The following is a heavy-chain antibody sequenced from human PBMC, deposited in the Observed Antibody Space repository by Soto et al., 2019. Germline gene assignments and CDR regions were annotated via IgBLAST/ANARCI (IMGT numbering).Heavy chain of an antibody. CDR3: ARQHYYGSGSYRPGDYYYYYGMDV. D-gene: IGHD3-10*01. V-gene: IGHV4-39*01. Sequence: PSETLSLTCTVSGGSISSSSYYWGWIRQPPGKGLEWIGSIYYSGSTYYNPSLKSRVTISVDTSKNQFSLKLSSVTAADTAVYYCARQHYYGSGSYRPGDYYYYYGMDVWGQGTTVTVSS. CDR1: GGSISSSSYY. J-gene: IGHJ6*02. CDR2: IYYSGST.